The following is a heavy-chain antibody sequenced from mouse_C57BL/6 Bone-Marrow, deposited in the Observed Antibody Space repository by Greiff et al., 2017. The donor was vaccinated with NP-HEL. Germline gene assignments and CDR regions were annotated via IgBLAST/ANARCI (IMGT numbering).Heavy chain of an antibody. CDR1: GFTFSDAW. Sequence: EVQVVESGGGLVQPGGSMKLSCAASGFTFSDAWMDWVRQSPEKGLEWVAEIRNKANNHATYYAESVKGRFTISRDDSKSSVYLQMNSLRAEDTGIYYCTRGSSHYYAMDYWGQGTSVTVSS. D-gene: IGHD1-1*01. CDR3: TRGSSHYYAMDY. J-gene: IGHJ4*01. CDR2: IRNKANNHAT. V-gene: IGHV6-6*01.